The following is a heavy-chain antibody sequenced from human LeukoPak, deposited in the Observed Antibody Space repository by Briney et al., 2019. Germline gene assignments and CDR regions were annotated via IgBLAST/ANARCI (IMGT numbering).Heavy chain of an antibody. J-gene: IGHJ4*02. V-gene: IGHV5-51*01. D-gene: IGHD6-25*01. CDR2: INPGGSDT. Sequence: GESLKISCKGSGYSFTSYWIGWVRQMPGKGLEWMAIINPGGSDTRYSPSFQGQVTISADKSISTAYLQWSSLKASDTAMYYCARSLTAAAGDYWGQGTLVTVSS. CDR1: GYSFTSYW. CDR3: ARSLTAAAGDY.